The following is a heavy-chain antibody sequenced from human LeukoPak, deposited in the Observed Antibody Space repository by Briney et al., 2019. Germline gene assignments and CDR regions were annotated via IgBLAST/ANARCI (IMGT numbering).Heavy chain of an antibody. Sequence: GRSLRLSCAGSGFTFSSYGMHWVRQAPGKGLEWVAVISYDGSNKYYADSVKGRFTISRDNSKNTLYLQMNSLRAEDTAVYYCAKAGNYQTVDYFDYWGQGTLVTVSS. CDR2: ISYDGSNK. CDR1: GFTFSSYG. J-gene: IGHJ4*02. CDR3: AKAGNYQTVDYFDY. V-gene: IGHV3-30*18. D-gene: IGHD4-23*01.